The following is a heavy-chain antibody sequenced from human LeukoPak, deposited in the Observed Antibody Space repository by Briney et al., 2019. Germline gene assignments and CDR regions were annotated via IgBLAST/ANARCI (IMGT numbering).Heavy chain of an antibody. D-gene: IGHD3-3*01. J-gene: IGHJ4*02. CDR2: ISQRGAI. CDR1: DRSLNGYY. V-gene: IGHV4-34*01. CDR3: ARGPARSFDFWSGYYN. Sequence: SETLSLTCALYDRSLNGYYWTWIRQPPGKGLEWIGEISQRGAINYNPSLKSRVTFSVDTSKNQVSLKLSALTAADTAMYYCARGPARSFDFWSGYYNWGQGTLVTVSS.